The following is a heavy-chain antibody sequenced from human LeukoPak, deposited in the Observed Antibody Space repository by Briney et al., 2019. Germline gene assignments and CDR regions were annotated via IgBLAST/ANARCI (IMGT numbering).Heavy chain of an antibody. D-gene: IGHD3-22*01. J-gene: IGHJ4*02. CDR1: GFTFSSYG. CDR3: ARAPYYYDSSGYYNYFDY. Sequence: GGSLRLSCAASGFTFSSYGMHWVRQAPGKGLEWVAVMWFDGSNKYYADSVKGRFTISRDNSKNTLYLQMNSLRAEDTAVYYCARAPYYYDSSGYYNYFDYWGQGTLVTVSS. V-gene: IGHV3-33*01. CDR2: MWFDGSNK.